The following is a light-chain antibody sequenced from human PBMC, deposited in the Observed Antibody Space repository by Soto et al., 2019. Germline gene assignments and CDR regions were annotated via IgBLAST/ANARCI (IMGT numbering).Light chain of an antibody. CDR1: QSVSSNY. CDR2: GAS. CDR3: QQYSSSPIT. Sequence: EIVLTQSPDTLSVSPVERATLSFMVSQSVSSNYVAWHQQTPGQAPSLLIYGASTSATGAPARFSGGGSGTDFSPTISRLDPEDFAVYYCQQYSSSPITFGQGTRLEIK. J-gene: IGKJ5*01. V-gene: IGKV3-20*01.